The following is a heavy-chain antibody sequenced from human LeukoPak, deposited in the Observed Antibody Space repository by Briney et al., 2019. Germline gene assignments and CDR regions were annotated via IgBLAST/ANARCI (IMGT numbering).Heavy chain of an antibody. CDR1: GFTVSSNY. CDR3: ARAPPYSGSYFYYYYYMDV. CDR2: IYSGGST. Sequence: GGSLRLSCAASGFTVSSNYMSWVRQAPGKGLEWVSVIYSGGSTYYADSVKGRFTISRDNSKNTLYLQMNSLRAEDTAVYYCARAPPYSGSYFYYYYYMDVWGKGTTVTVSS. J-gene: IGHJ6*03. D-gene: IGHD1-26*01. V-gene: IGHV3-66*01.